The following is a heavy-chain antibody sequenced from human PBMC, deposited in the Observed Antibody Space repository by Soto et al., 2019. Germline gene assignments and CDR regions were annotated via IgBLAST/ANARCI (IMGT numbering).Heavy chain of an antibody. J-gene: IGHJ6*02. Sequence: PSETLSLTCAVSGGSISSSNWWSWVRQPPGKGLEWIGEIYHSGSTNYNPSLKSRVTISVDKSKNQFSLKLSSVTAADTAVYYCARDHGSGSYSKVHYYGMDVWGQGTTVTVSS. CDR1: GGSISSSNW. CDR3: ARDHGSGSYSKVHYYGMDV. CDR2: IYHSGST. V-gene: IGHV4-4*02. D-gene: IGHD3-10*01.